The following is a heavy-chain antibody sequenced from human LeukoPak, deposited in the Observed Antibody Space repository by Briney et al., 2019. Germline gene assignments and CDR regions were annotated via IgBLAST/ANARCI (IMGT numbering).Heavy chain of an antibody. D-gene: IGHD3-22*01. CDR1: GFTFSRYA. J-gene: IGHJ4*02. Sequence: GGSLRLSCVASGFTFSRYAMHWVRQAPGKGLEWVAALVSYNGNTEYYADSVKGRFTISRDNSKNTQYLQMSGLRVEDTAVYYCARGRDYDSTGYLDYWGQGTLVTVSS. CDR3: ARGRDYDSTGYLDY. V-gene: IGHV3-30-3*01. CDR2: VSYNGNTE.